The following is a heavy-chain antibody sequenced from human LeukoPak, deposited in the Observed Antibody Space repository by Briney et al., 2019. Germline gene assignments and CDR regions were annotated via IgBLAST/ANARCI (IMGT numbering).Heavy chain of an antibody. V-gene: IGHV3-30-3*01. CDR3: ARDHIQLRYFDWLLFSNYFDY. J-gene: IGHJ4*02. CDR2: ISYDGSNK. D-gene: IGHD3-9*01. Sequence: GGSLRLSCAASGFTFSSYAMHWVRQAPGKGLEWVAVISYDGSNKYYADSVKGRFTISRDNSKNTLYLQMNSLRAEDTAVYYCARDHIQLRYFDWLLFSNYFDYWGQGTLVTVSS. CDR1: GFTFSSYA.